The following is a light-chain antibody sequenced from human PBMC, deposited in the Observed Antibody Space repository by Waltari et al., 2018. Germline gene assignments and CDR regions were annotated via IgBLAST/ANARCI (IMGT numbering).Light chain of an antibody. CDR2: DNA. J-gene: IGLJ2*01. CDR3: ATWNSISVL. CDR1: SPNIGHNS. V-gene: IGLV1-51*01. Sequence: QSVLTQPPSVSAAPGPKVTLPCSGSSPNIGHNSVSWYQQLPGTAPTLLISDNAKRPSGLPDRFSGSKSGTSATLGITGLQTGDEADYYCATWNSISVLFGGGTKLTVL.